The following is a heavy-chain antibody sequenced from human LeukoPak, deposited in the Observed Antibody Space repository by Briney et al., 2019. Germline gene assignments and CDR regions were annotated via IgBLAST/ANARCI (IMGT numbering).Heavy chain of an antibody. CDR3: ARDGVRCSGGSCYSNYYYGMDV. V-gene: IGHV3-11*01. D-gene: IGHD2-15*01. CDR1: GFTFSTYW. Sequence: GGSLRLSCSASGFTFSTYWMSWVRQAPGKGLEWVSYISSSGSTIYYADSVKGRFTISRDNAKNSLYLQMNSLRAEDTAVYYCARDGVRCSGGSCYSNYYYGMDVWGQGTTVTVSS. J-gene: IGHJ6*02. CDR2: ISSSGSTI.